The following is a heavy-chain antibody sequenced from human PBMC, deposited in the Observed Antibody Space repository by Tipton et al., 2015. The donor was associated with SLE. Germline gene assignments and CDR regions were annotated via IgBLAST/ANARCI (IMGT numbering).Heavy chain of an antibody. CDR1: GDSISSGSFY. CDR2: IYYSGST. CDR3: ARHRGYFTVSDYIDY. Sequence: LRLSCTVSGDSISSGSFYWGWIRQSPGKGLEWIGNIYYSGSTYYNPSLKSRVTISADMSKNQFSLKLSSVTAADTAVYYCARHRGYFTVSDYIDYWGQGTQVTVSS. J-gene: IGHJ4*02. D-gene: IGHD3-10*01. V-gene: IGHV4-39*07.